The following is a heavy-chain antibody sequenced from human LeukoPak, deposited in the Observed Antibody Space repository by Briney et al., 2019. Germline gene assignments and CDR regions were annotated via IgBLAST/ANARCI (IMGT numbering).Heavy chain of an antibody. CDR1: GYTFTSYD. J-gene: IGHJ4*02. D-gene: IGHD3-22*01. Sequence: ASVKVSCKASGYTFTSYDINWVRQATGQGLEWMGWMNPNSGNTGYAQKFQGRVTMTRDTSISTAYMELSRLRSDDTAVYYCARDPGSDSSGYYYWGQGTLVTVSS. CDR3: ARDPGSDSSGYYY. CDR2: MNPNSGNT. V-gene: IGHV1-8*02.